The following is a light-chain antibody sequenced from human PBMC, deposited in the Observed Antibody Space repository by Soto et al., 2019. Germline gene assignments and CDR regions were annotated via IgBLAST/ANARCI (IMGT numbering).Light chain of an antibody. J-gene: IGKJ4*01. Sequence: DTPMTKFPYCLSPPVGDRVTINFPASQTIRSHLNWYQQKPGEANNIVIYATSTLQSGVPSRFNGSVSGTDFTLSISNLQPEDFATYYCQKTYRTPLTFGGGTKVDIK. CDR1: QTIRSH. CDR2: ATS. V-gene: IGKV1-39*01. CDR3: QKTYRTPLT.